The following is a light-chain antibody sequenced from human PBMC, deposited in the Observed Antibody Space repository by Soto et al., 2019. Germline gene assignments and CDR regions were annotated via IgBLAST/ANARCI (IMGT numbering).Light chain of an antibody. Sequence: EIVLTQSPGTLSLSPGEGATLSCRASQSVTGRYLAWYQQKPGQAPRLLIYGASTRATGIPVRFSGSASGTEFTLTISSLQSEDFTVYYCQQYNKWPLTFGQGTKVDI. J-gene: IGKJ1*01. CDR3: QQYNKWPLT. CDR2: GAS. CDR1: QSVTGRY. V-gene: IGKV3-15*01.